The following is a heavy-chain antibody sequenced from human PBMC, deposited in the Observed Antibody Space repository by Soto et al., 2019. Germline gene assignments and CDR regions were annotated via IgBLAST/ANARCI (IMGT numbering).Heavy chain of an antibody. V-gene: IGHV3-30-3*01. D-gene: IGHD3-3*01. CDR2: ISYDGSNK. Sequence: QVQLVESGGGVVQPGRSLRLSCAASGFTFSSYAMHWVRQAPGKGLEWVAVISYDGSNKYYADSVKGRFTISRDNSKNTLYLQMNSLRAEDTAVYYCARGRAQAWGGVGITTILDYWGQGTLVTVSS. J-gene: IGHJ4*02. CDR3: ARGRAQAWGGVGITTILDY. CDR1: GFTFSSYA.